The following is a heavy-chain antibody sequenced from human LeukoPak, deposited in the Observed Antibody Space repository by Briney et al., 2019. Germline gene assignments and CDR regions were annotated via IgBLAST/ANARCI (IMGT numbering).Heavy chain of an antibody. Sequence: ASVKVSCKASGYTFTSYGISWVRQAPGQGLEWMGWISAYNGNTNYAQKLQGRVTMTTDTSTSTAYMELRSLRSDDTAVYYCARDQISVRYGSGSRAAYYYYGMDVWGQGTTVTVSS. V-gene: IGHV1-18*01. J-gene: IGHJ6*02. CDR3: ARDQISVRYGSGSRAAYYYYGMDV. CDR2: ISAYNGNT. CDR1: GYTFTSYG. D-gene: IGHD3-10*01.